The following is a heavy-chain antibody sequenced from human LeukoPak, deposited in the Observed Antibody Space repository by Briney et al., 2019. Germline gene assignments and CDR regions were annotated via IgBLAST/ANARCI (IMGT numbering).Heavy chain of an antibody. CDR1: GYTFTSYG. CDR3: AREEQINYYDSSGYYRY. J-gene: IGHJ4*02. CDR2: ISAYNGNT. Sequence: EASVKVSCKASGYTFTSYGISWVRQAPGQGLEWMGWISAYNGNTNYAQKLQGRVTMTTDTSTSTAYMELRSLRSDDTAVYYCAREEQINYYDSSGYYRYWGQGTLVTVSS. D-gene: IGHD3-22*01. V-gene: IGHV1-18*01.